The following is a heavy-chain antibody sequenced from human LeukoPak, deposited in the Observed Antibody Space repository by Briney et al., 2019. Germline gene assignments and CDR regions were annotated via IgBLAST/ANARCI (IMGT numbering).Heavy chain of an antibody. Sequence: GGSLRLSCAASGFTFSSYGMSWVRQAPGKGLEWVSAISGSGGSTYYADSVKGRFTISRDNSKNTLYLQMNSLRAEDTAVYYCAEVQYSSGWLFDYWGQGTLVTVSS. CDR3: AEVQYSSGWLFDY. CDR1: GFTFSSYG. CDR2: ISGSGGST. D-gene: IGHD6-19*01. V-gene: IGHV3-23*01. J-gene: IGHJ4*02.